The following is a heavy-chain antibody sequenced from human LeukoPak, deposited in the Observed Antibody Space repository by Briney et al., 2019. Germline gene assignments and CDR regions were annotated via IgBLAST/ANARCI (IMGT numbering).Heavy chain of an antibody. CDR2: ISGSGGST. D-gene: IGHD5-18*01. CDR3: AKDFGYSYPY. CDR1: GFTFSSYA. V-gene: IGHV3-23*01. J-gene: IGHJ4*02. Sequence: GGSLRLSCAASGFTFSSYAMSWVRQAPGKGLEWVSGISGSGGSTHYADSVKGRFTISRDNSENTLYLQMNSLRAEDTAEYYCAKDFGYSYPYWGQGTLVTVSS.